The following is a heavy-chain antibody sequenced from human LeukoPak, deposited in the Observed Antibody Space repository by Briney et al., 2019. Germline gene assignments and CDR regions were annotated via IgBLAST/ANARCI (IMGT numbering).Heavy chain of an antibody. J-gene: IGHJ4*02. V-gene: IGHV4-39*07. CDR2: LYYSGST. Sequence: SETLSLTCIVSGGSINSTTSYWSWIRQPPGKGLEWIGTLYYSGSTGYNPSLKSRVTTSLDTSKNQFSLKLSSVTAADTAVYYCARVGSFSYYYDSSGYYSIDYWGQGTLVTVSS. D-gene: IGHD3-22*01. CDR1: GGSINSTTSY. CDR3: ARVGSFSYYYDSSGYYSIDY.